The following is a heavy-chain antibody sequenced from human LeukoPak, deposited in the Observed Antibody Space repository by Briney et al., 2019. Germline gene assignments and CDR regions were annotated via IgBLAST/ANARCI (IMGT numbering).Heavy chain of an antibody. D-gene: IGHD6-13*01. Sequence: PGGSLRLSCAASGFTFSSYSMNWVRQAPGKGLEWVSSISSSSSYIYYADSVKGRFTISRDNAKNSLYLQMNSLRAEDTAVYYCARDIIAAAVPWFDPWGQGTLVTVSS. J-gene: IGHJ5*02. CDR2: ISSSSSYI. CDR3: ARDIIAAAVPWFDP. V-gene: IGHV3-21*01. CDR1: GFTFSSYS.